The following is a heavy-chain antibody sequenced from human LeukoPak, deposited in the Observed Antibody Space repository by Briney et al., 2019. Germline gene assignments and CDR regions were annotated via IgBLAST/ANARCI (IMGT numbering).Heavy chain of an antibody. J-gene: IGHJ4*02. CDR2: ISSSSSYI. Sequence: GGSLRLSCAASGFTFSSYGMSWVRQAPGKGLEWVSSISSSSSYIYYADSVKGRFTISRDNAKNSLYLQMNSLRAEDTAVYYCARVGIAAAQGFDYWGQGALVTVSS. V-gene: IGHV3-21*01. CDR3: ARVGIAAAQGFDY. D-gene: IGHD6-13*01. CDR1: GFTFSSYG.